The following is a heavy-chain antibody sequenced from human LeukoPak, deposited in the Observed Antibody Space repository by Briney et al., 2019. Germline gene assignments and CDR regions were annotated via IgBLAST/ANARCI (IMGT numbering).Heavy chain of an antibody. D-gene: IGHD4-17*01. CDR1: GFTFSGSA. J-gene: IGHJ3*02. CDR2: IRSEGNIYAT. CDR3: TRLTTGSAFDI. Sequence: GGSLRLSCAASGFTFSGSAMHWVRQASGKGLEWVGRIRSEGNIYATAYAASVKGRFTISRDDSMKTAFLQMDSLRIEDTAVYYCTRLTTGSAFDIWGQGTMVTVSS. V-gene: IGHV3-73*01.